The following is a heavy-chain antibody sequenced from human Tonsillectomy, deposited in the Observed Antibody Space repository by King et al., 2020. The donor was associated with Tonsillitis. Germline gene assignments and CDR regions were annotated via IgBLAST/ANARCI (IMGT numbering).Heavy chain of an antibody. J-gene: IGHJ6*02. CDR1: GFTFSSYA. D-gene: IGHD4-17*01. V-gene: IGHV3-30-3*01. CDR2: ISFDGVNK. Sequence: VQLQESGGGVVQPGRSLRLSCAASGFTFSSYAMHWVRQAPVKGLEWVADISFDGVNKYYADSVKGRFTISRDNTRNSLYLQMNSLRAEDTAVYYCARRDGALDYYYYGMDVWGQGTTVTVSS. CDR3: ARRDGALDYYYYGMDV.